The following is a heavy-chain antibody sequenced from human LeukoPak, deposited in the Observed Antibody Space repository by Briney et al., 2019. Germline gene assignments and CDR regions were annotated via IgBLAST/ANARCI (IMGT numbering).Heavy chain of an antibody. V-gene: IGHV3-33*01. J-gene: IGHJ6*02. CDR1: GFTFSSYG. Sequence: PGGSLRLSCAASGFTFSSYGMHWVRQAPGEGLEWVAVIWYDGSNKYYADSVKGRFTISRDNSKNTLYLQMNSLRAEDTAVYYCARDDAYYGMDVWGQGTTVTVSS. CDR2: IWYDGSNK. CDR3: ARDDAYYGMDV.